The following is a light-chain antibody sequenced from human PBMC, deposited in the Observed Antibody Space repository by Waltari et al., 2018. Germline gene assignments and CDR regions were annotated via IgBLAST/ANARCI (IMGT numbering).Light chain of an antibody. CDR3: QTWGNDIHIV. V-gene: IGLV4-69*01. J-gene: IGLJ2*01. CDR2: LNTEGSH. Sequence: AKAPRCLMKLNTEGSHIEGDGIPDRFSGSSSGAERYLTSSSLQSEDEADYYCQTWGNDIHIVFGGGTKLTVL.